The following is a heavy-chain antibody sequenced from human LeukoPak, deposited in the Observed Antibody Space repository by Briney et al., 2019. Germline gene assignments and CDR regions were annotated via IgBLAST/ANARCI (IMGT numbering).Heavy chain of an antibody. V-gene: IGHV4-59*08. J-gene: IGHJ4*02. CDR3: ARSPPGWYYDNSGQYYFDT. Sequence: SETLSLTCTVSGGSISGYYWSWIRQSPGKRLEWIAYISFTGNTNYNPSLKSRVTISLDTSKTHFSLTLSSLTAADTAVYYCARSPPGWYYDNSGQYYFDTWGQGAWSPSPQ. D-gene: IGHD3-22*01. CDR1: GGSISGYY. CDR2: ISFTGNT.